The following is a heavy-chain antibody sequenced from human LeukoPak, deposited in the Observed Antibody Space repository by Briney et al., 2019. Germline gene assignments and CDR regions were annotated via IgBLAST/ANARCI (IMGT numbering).Heavy chain of an antibody. V-gene: IGHV3-9*01. J-gene: IGHJ4*02. CDR2: ISWNSGSI. CDR1: GFTFDDYA. D-gene: IGHD2-15*01. Sequence: PGGSLRLSCAAPGFTFDDYAMHWVRQAPGKGLEWVSGISWNSGSIGYADSVKGRFTISRDNAKNSLYLQMNSLRAEDTALYYCAKDMRGYCSGGSCYLDYYFDYWGQGTLVTVSS. CDR3: AKDMRGYCSGGSCYLDYYFDY.